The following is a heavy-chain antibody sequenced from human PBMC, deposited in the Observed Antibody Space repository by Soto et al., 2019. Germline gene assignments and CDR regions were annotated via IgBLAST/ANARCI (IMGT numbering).Heavy chain of an antibody. CDR1: GYNFNTYG. Sequence: ASVKVSCKASGYNFNTYGIAWVRQAPGQGLEWMGWISVNSGTTNYAQKIQGRVTMTTDTSSSTAFMELRSLRSDDTAVYYCARNDTSGHYSDYWGQGTLVTVSS. J-gene: IGHJ4*02. CDR2: ISVNSGTT. D-gene: IGHD3-22*01. CDR3: ARNDTSGHYSDY. V-gene: IGHV1-18*01.